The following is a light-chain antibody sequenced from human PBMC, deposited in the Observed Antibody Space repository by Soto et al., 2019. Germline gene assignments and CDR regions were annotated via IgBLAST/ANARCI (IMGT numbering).Light chain of an antibody. CDR1: QGIRTY. Sequence: DIQMTQSPSAMSASVGDRVTITCRASQGIRTYLVWFQQTPGKVPKRLIYAASSLENGVPARFSGSGSGTEFPLTISSLQPEDFATYYCLQRNSYPHTFGQGTKLEIK. CDR3: LQRNSYPHT. V-gene: IGKV1-17*03. CDR2: AAS. J-gene: IGKJ2*01.